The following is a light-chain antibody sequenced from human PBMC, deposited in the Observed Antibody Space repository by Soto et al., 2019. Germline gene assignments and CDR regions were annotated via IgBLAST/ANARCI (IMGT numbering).Light chain of an antibody. CDR1: QYINNN. Sequence: DIHMTQSPSSLSTSVGDRVTITCRASQYINNNLNWYQQKPGKAPNLLIYAASTLQIGVPSRFSGSGSGKDFTLTISRLPAEDFAAYYCQQSYSTPYTFGQGTKLEIK. J-gene: IGKJ2*01. CDR3: QQSYSTPYT. V-gene: IGKV1-39*01. CDR2: AAS.